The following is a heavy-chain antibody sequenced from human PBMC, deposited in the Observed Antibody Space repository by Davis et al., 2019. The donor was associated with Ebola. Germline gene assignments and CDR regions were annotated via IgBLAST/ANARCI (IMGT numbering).Heavy chain of an antibody. CDR2: IKDDGSEK. D-gene: IGHD3-3*01. CDR1: GFTFINFC. Sequence: PGGSLRLSCAASGFTFINFCMSWVRQAPGKGLEWGANIKDDGSEKYYVDSVKGRFTISRDNAKNALYLQMNSLRAEDTAVYYWASCQHDFWSAYYIYWGQGTLVTVSS. J-gene: IGHJ4*02. V-gene: IGHV3-7*03. CDR3: ASCQHDFWSAYYIY.